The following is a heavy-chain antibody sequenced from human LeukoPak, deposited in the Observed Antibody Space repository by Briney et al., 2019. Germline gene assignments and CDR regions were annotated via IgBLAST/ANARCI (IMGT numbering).Heavy chain of an antibody. D-gene: IGHD2-2*01. CDR2: IIPIFGIA. CDR3: ATQVGYCSSTSCLYYYGMDV. V-gene: IGHV1-69*04. CDR1: GDTFSSYA. J-gene: IGHJ6*02. Sequence: ASVKVSCKASGDTFSSYAISWVRQAPGQGLEWMGRIIPIFGIANYAQKFQGRVTITADKSTSTAYMELSSLRSEDTAVYYCATQVGYCSSTSCLYYYGMDVWGQGTTVTVSS.